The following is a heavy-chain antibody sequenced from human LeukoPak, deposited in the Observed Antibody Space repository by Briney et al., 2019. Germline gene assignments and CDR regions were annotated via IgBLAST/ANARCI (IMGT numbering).Heavy chain of an antibody. V-gene: IGHV1-18*01. CDR1: GYTFTSYG. D-gene: IGHD3-22*01. CDR2: ISAYNGNT. CDR3: ARDRSGHYYDSSGYSSFDY. Sequence: ASVKVSCKASGYTFTSYGISWVRQAPGQGLGWMGWISAYNGNTNYAQKLQGRVTMTTDTSTSTAYMELRSLRSDDTAVYYCARDRSGHYYDSSGYSSFDYWGQGTLVTVSS. J-gene: IGHJ4*02.